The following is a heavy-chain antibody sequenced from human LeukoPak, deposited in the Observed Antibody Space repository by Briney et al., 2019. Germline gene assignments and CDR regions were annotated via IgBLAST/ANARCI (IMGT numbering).Heavy chain of an antibody. V-gene: IGHV3-23*01. CDR3: AKDWHLGYCSGGSCYDPGY. J-gene: IGHJ4*02. D-gene: IGHD2-15*01. Sequence: GGSLRLSCTASGFTFGDYAMSWVRQAPGKGLEWVSAISGSGGSTYYADSVKGRFTISRDNSKNTLYLQMNSLRAEDTAVHYCAKDWHLGYCSGGSCYDPGYWGQGTLVTVSS. CDR2: ISGSGGST. CDR1: GFTFGDYA.